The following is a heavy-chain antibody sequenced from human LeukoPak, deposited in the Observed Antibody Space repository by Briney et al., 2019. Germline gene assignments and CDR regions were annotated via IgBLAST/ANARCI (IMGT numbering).Heavy chain of an antibody. CDR1: GFTFSSYW. CDR2: IKQDGSEK. J-gene: IGHJ6*03. V-gene: IGHV3-7*01. CDR3: AKVRGNYGYYYYYMDV. D-gene: IGHD4-23*01. Sequence: GGSLRLSCAASGFTFSSYWMSWVRQAPGKGLEWVANIKQDGSEKYYVDSVKGRFTISRDNAKNSLYLQMNSLRAEDTAVYYCAKVRGNYGYYYYYMDVWGKGTTVTVSS.